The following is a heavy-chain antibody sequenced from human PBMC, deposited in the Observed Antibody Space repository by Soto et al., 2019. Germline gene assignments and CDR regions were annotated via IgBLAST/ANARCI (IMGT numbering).Heavy chain of an antibody. D-gene: IGHD6-19*01. V-gene: IGHV4-59*01. CDR2: IYYSGST. J-gene: IGHJ4*02. CDR3: ARTSLAGTGYFDY. Sequence: SETLSLTCTVSGGSISSYYWSWIRQPPGKGLEWIGYIYYSGSTNYNPSLKSRVTISVDTSKNQSSLKLSSVTAADTAVYYCARTSLAGTGYFDYWGQGTLVTVSS. CDR1: GGSISSYY.